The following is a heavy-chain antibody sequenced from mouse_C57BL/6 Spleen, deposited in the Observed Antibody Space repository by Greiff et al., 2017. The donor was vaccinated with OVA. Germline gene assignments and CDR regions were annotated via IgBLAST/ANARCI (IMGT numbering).Heavy chain of an antibody. CDR1: GYTFTDYY. Sequence: VQLQQSGPELVKPGASVEISCKASGYTFTDYYMNWVKQSHGKSLEWIGDINPNNGGTSYNQKFKGKATLTVDKSSSTAYMELRSLTSEDSAVYYCARRGVYGSSYFDYWGQGTTLTVSS. J-gene: IGHJ2*01. D-gene: IGHD1-1*01. V-gene: IGHV1-26*01. CDR2: INPNNGGT. CDR3: ARRGVYGSSYFDY.